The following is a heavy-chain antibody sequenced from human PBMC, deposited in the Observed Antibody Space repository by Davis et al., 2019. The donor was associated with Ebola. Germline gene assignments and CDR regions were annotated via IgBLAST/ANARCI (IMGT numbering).Heavy chain of an antibody. D-gene: IGHD3-22*01. Sequence: MPSETLSLTCAVYGGSFSGYYWSWIRQPPGKGLEWIGEINHSGSTNYNPSLKSRVTISVDTSKNQFSLKLSSVTAADTAVYYCARLKGVYYYDSSGYFTLLDAFDIWGQGTMVTVSS. CDR2: INHSGST. J-gene: IGHJ3*02. V-gene: IGHV4-34*01. CDR1: GGSFSGYY. CDR3: ARLKGVYYYDSSGYFTLLDAFDI.